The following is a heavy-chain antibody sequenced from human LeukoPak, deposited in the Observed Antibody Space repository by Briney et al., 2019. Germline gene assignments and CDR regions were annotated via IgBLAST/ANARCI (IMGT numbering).Heavy chain of an antibody. J-gene: IGHJ5*02. Sequence: GGSLRLSCAASGFTFSNYWMHWVRQAPGKGLVWVSRISSDGINTSYADSVKGRFTISRDNAKNTLNLQMNSLRAEDTAVYYCARDLGQYYDTSDNWFDPWGQGTLVTVSS. D-gene: IGHD3-22*01. CDR2: ISSDGINT. V-gene: IGHV3-74*01. CDR3: ARDLGQYYDTSDNWFDP. CDR1: GFTFSNYW.